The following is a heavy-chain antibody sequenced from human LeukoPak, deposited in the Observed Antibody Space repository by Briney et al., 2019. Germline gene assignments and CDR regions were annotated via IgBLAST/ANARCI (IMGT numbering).Heavy chain of an antibody. J-gene: IGHJ4*02. D-gene: IGHD6-13*01. Sequence: GGSLRLSCAASGFTFSSCSMNWVRQAPGKGLEWVSYITGSSNTIYYADSVKGRFTISRDNAKNLLFLQMNSLRAEDTAVYYCAREQIATGVNFDYWGQGTLVTVSS. CDR3: AREQIATGVNFDY. CDR2: ITGSSNTI. V-gene: IGHV3-48*01. CDR1: GFTFSSCS.